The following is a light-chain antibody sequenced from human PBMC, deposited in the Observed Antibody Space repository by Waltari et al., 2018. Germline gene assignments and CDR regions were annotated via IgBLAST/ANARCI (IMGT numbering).Light chain of an antibody. CDR1: SSDVGGYDY. CDR2: DVS. Sequence: QSALTQPASMSGSPEQSITISCTGTSSDVGGYDYVSWYQQHPGKAPKLLIYDVSYRPSGVSIRFSGSKSGNTASLTISGLQPEDEGDYYCSSYTSSNTLVFGGGTKLTV. CDR3: SSYTSSNTLV. V-gene: IGLV2-14*03. J-gene: IGLJ3*02.